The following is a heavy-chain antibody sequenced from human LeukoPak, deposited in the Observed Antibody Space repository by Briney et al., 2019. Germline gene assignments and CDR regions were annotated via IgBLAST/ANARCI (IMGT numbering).Heavy chain of an antibody. V-gene: IGHV5-51*01. CDR1: GYSFNTYW. CDR3: VRGTGTNSIQGFDP. CDR2: IYPGDSDT. Sequence: GESLKISCKGSGYSFNTYWIGWVRQMPGKGLEWMGIIYPGDSDTKYSPSFQGQVTISADKSISIAYLQWSSLKASDTAMYYCVRGTGTNSIQGFDPWGQGTLVTVSS. D-gene: IGHD1/OR15-1a*01. J-gene: IGHJ5*02.